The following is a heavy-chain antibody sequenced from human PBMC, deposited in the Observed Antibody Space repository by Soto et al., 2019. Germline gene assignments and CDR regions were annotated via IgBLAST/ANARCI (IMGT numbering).Heavy chain of an antibody. D-gene: IGHD2-2*01. V-gene: IGHV3-23*01. Sequence: SCAASGFTFSSYAMSWVRQAPGKELEWVSAISGSGGSTYYADSVKGRFTISRDNSKNTLYLQMNSLRAEDTAVYYCAKAAPVVPAAMVDPWGQGTLVTVSS. J-gene: IGHJ5*02. CDR2: ISGSGGST. CDR3: AKAAPVVPAAMVDP. CDR1: GFTFSSYA.